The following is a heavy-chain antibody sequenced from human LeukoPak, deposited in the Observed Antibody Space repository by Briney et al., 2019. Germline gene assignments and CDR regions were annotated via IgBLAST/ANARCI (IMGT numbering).Heavy chain of an antibody. Sequence: GGSLRLSCAASGFTFSSYGMHWVRQAPGKGLGWVAVIWYDGSNKYYADSVKGRFTISRDNSKNTLYLQMNSLRTEDTAVYYCARGTVRAGAFDIWGQGTMVTVSS. J-gene: IGHJ3*02. V-gene: IGHV3-33*01. CDR1: GFTFSSYG. CDR3: ARGTVRAGAFDI. CDR2: IWYDGSNK. D-gene: IGHD3-10*01.